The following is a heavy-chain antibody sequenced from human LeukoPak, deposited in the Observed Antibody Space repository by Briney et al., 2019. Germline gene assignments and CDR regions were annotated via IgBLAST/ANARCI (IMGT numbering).Heavy chain of an antibody. Sequence: GASVEVSCKASGGTFSSYAISWVRQAPGQGLEWMGRIIPIFGTANYAQKFQGRVTITTDESTSTAYMELSSLRSEDTAVYYYARDQRYDILEPYYYMDVWGKGTTVTVSS. D-gene: IGHD3-9*01. J-gene: IGHJ6*03. V-gene: IGHV1-69*05. CDR2: IIPIFGTA. CDR3: ARDQRYDILEPYYYMDV. CDR1: GGTFSSYA.